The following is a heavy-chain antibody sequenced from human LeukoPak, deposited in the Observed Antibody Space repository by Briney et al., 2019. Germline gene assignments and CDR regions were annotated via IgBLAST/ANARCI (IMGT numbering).Heavy chain of an antibody. D-gene: IGHD3-22*01. J-gene: IGHJ4*02. Sequence: SSETLSLTCTVSGGSISSYYWSWIRQPPGKGLEWIGHIYYSGSTNYNPSLKSRVTISVDTSTNQFSLKLSSVTAADTAVYYCARADSSGYYVGYWGQGTLVTVSS. CDR3: ARADSSGYYVGY. CDR1: GGSISSYY. V-gene: IGHV4-59*01. CDR2: IYYSGST.